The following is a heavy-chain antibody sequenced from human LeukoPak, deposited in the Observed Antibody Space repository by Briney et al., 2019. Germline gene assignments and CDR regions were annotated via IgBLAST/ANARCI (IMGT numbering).Heavy chain of an antibody. J-gene: IGHJ6*03. CDR3: ARDQQLALYYYYYMDV. CDR2: ISSSSSTI. D-gene: IGHD6-13*01. V-gene: IGHV3-48*02. Sequence: TGGSLRLSCAASGFTYSSYSMNWVRQAPGKVLEWVSYISSSSSTIYYADSVKGRFTISRDNAKNSLYLQMNSLRDEDTAVYYCARDQQLALYYYYYMDVWGKGTTVTVSS. CDR1: GFTYSSYS.